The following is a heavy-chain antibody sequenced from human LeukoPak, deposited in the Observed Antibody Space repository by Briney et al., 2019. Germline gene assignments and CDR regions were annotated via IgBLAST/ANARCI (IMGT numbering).Heavy chain of an antibody. CDR3: ARGGYSGYDLVPFDY. CDR2: INHSGST. Sequence: SETLSLTCAVYGGSFSGYYWSWIRQPPGKGLEWIGEINHSGSTNYNPSLKSRVTVSVDTSKNQFSLKLSSVTAADTAVYYCARGGYSGYDLVPFDYWGQGTLVTVSS. V-gene: IGHV4-34*01. CDR1: GGSFSGYY. D-gene: IGHD5-12*01. J-gene: IGHJ4*02.